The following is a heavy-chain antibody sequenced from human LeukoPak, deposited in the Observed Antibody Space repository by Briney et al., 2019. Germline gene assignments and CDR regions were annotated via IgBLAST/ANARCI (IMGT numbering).Heavy chain of an antibody. V-gene: IGHV3-48*04. Sequence: GGSLRLSCAASGMTLSVTSMNWVRQAPGKGLEWISYIHKSGDPIYCADSVKGRFTISRDIGRNSLFLQMNSLRAEDTAVYFCADNLSRWGQGTLVTVSS. J-gene: IGHJ4*02. CDR1: GMTLSVTS. D-gene: IGHD1-1*01. CDR2: IHKSGDPI. CDR3: ADNLSR.